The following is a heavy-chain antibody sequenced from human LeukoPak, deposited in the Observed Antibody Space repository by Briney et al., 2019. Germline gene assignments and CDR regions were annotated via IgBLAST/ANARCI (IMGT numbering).Heavy chain of an antibody. CDR3: AKDSSAYSGSYYDY. CDR1: GFTFSSHG. J-gene: IGHJ4*02. Sequence: PGRSLRLSCAASGFTFSSHGMHWVRQSPGKGLEWVAVIWYDGSNKYYADSVKGRFTISRDNSKNTLYLQMNSLRAEDTAIYYCAKDSSAYSGSYYDYWGKGTLVTVSS. D-gene: IGHD1-26*01. CDR2: IWYDGSNK. V-gene: IGHV3-33*06.